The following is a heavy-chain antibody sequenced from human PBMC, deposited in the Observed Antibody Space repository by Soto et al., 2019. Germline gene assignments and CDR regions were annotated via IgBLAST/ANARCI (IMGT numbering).Heavy chain of an antibody. D-gene: IGHD6-13*01. V-gene: IGHV4-30-4*01. CDR1: GGSISSGDYY. CDR3: AREGVSSSWYGRLYYFDY. Sequence: SETLSLTCTVSGGSISSGDYYWSWIRQPPGKGLEWIGYIYYSGSTYYNPSLKSRVTISVDTSKNQFSLKLSSVTAADTAVYYCAREGVSSSWYGRLYYFDYWGQGTLVTVSS. J-gene: IGHJ4*02. CDR2: IYYSGST.